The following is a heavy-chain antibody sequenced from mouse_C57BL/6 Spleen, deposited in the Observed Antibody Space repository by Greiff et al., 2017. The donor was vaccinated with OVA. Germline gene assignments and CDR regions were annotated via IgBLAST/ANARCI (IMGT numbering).Heavy chain of an antibody. CDR2: IYPRSGST. CDR1: GYTFTSYG. J-gene: IGHJ4*01. Sequence: QVQLQQSGAELARPGASVKLSCKASGYTFTSYGISWVKQRPGQGLEWIGEIYPRSGSTYYNEKFKGKATLTADKSSSTAYMELRSLTSEDSAVYFGVRKGITTVVAPYYAMDDWGQGTTVTVSS. CDR3: VRKGITTVVAPYYAMDD. D-gene: IGHD1-1*01. V-gene: IGHV1-81*01.